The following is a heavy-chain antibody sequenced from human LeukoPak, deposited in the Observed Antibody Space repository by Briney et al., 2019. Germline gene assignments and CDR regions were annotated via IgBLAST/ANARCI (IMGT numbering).Heavy chain of an antibody. D-gene: IGHD4-11*01. CDR1: GGSIISYY. CDR3: ARAYSNPSYYYYYMDV. J-gene: IGHJ6*03. CDR2: MYSSGSA. V-gene: IGHV4-4*07. Sequence: SETLSLTCTVSGGSIISYYWSWIRQPAGKGVEWIGRMYSSGSANYNPSLKSRVTISVDKSKNQFSLRLSSVTAADTAVYYCARAYSNPSYYYYYMDVWGKGTTVTVSS.